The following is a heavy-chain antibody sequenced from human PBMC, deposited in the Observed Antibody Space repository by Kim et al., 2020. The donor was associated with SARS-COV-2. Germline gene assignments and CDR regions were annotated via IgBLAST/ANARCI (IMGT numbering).Heavy chain of an antibody. CDR3: ATRSGGDIVVVVAASVAFDI. CDR2: ISGSGGST. Sequence: GGSLRLSCAASGFTFSSYAMSWVRQAPGKGLEWVSAISGSGGSTYYADSVKGRFTISRDNSKNTLYLQMNSLRAEDTAVYYCATRSGGDIVVVVAASVAFDIWGQGTMVTVSS. V-gene: IGHV3-23*01. CDR1: GFTFSSYA. J-gene: IGHJ3*02. D-gene: IGHD2-15*01.